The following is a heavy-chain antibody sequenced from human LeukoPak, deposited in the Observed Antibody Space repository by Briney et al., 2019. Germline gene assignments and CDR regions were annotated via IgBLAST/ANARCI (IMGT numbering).Heavy chain of an antibody. CDR3: ARDSGIAAAGSSPFDY. Sequence: SVKVSCKASGGTFSSYAISWVRQAPGQGLEWMGRIIPIFGIVNYAQKFQGRVTITADKSTSTAYMELSSLRSEDTAVYYCARDSGIAAAGSSPFDYWGQGTLVTVSS. D-gene: IGHD6-13*01. CDR1: GGTFSSYA. V-gene: IGHV1-69*04. J-gene: IGHJ4*02. CDR2: IIPIFGIV.